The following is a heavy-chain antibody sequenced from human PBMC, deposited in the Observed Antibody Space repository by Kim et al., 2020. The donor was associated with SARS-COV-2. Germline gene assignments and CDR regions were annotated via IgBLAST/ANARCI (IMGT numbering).Heavy chain of an antibody. V-gene: IGHV3-7*03. CDR3: ARDVYCSGGSCYYYGMDV. Sequence: GGSLRLSCAASGFTFSSYCMSWVRQAPGKGLEWVANIKQGGSEKYYVDSVKGRFTISRDNAKNSLYLQMNSLRAEDTAVYYCARDVYCSGGSCYYYGMDVWGQGTTVTVSS. D-gene: IGHD2-15*01. CDR1: GFTFSSYC. J-gene: IGHJ6*02. CDR2: IKQGGSEK.